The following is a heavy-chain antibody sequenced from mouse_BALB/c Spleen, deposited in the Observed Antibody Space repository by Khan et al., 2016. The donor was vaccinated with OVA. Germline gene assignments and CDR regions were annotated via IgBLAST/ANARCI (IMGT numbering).Heavy chain of an antibody. Sequence: VQLQQSGPGLVAPSQSLSITCTISGFSLTNYGVHWVRQPPGKGLEWLVVIWSDGSTTYNSALKSRLTITTDNSKSQVFLKMNSLKTDDTAMYFCARQPYYHYNIMDYWGQGTSVTVSS. D-gene: IGHD2-10*01. CDR2: IWSDGST. CDR3: ARQPYYHYNIMDY. CDR1: GFSLTNYG. V-gene: IGHV2-6-1*01. J-gene: IGHJ4*01.